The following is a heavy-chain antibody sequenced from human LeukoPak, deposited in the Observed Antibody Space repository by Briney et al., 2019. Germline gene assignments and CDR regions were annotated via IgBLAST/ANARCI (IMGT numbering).Heavy chain of an antibody. D-gene: IGHD5-18*01. CDR3: ARDGGYSYGTYYHYYYMDV. J-gene: IGHJ6*03. Sequence: SETLSLTCAVYGGSFSGYYWSWIRQPPGKGLEWIGEINHSGSTNYNPSLKSRVTISVDTSKNQFSLKLSSVTAADTAVYYCARDGGYSYGTYYHYYYMDVWGKGTTVTISS. V-gene: IGHV4-34*01. CDR1: GGSFSGYY. CDR2: INHSGST.